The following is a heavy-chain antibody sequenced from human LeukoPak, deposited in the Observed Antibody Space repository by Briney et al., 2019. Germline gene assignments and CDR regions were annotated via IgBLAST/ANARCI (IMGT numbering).Heavy chain of an antibody. D-gene: IGHD2-2*01. CDR3: ARDSEDIVVVPADPYYGMDV. V-gene: IGHV1-69*04. Sequence: SVKVSCKASGGTFSSYAISWVRQAPGQGLEWMGRIIPIFGIANYARKFQGRVTITADKSTSTAYMELSSLRSEDTAVYYCARDSEDIVVVPADPYYGMDVWGQGTTVTVSS. J-gene: IGHJ6*02. CDR2: IIPIFGIA. CDR1: GGTFSSYA.